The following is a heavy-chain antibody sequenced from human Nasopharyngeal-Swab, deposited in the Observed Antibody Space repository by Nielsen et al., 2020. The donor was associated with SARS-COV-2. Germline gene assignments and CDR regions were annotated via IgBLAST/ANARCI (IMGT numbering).Heavy chain of an antibody. Sequence: ETLSLTCTVSGGSISSYYWSWIRQPPGKGLEWIGYIYYSGSTNYNPSLKSRVTISVDTSKNQFSLKLSSVTAADTAVYYCARGGYYDYVWGSWGQGTLVTVSS. D-gene: IGHD3-16*01. CDR2: IYYSGST. V-gene: IGHV4-59*01. J-gene: IGHJ4*02. CDR1: GGSISSYY. CDR3: ARGGYYDYVWGS.